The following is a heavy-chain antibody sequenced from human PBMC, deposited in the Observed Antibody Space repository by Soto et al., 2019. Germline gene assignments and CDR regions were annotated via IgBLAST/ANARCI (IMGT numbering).Heavy chain of an antibody. CDR3: TRYYYESSGYYCY. D-gene: IGHD3-22*01. CDR1: GFNFANYA. Sequence: GGSLRLSCTGSGFNFANYALTWVRQAPGKGLEWVGFIRGETNGGTADYAASLKGRITISRDDSKSIAYLEINSLQTEDTAVYYCTRYYYESSGYYCYWGQGTLFTVSS. CDR2: IRGETNGGTA. J-gene: IGHJ4*01. V-gene: IGHV3-49*04.